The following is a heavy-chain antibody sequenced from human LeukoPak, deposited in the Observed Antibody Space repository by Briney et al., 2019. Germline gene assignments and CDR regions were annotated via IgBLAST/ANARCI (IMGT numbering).Heavy chain of an antibody. CDR1: GFTFSDYY. Sequence: GGSLRLSCAASGFTFSDYYMSWIRQAPGKGLEWVSYISSSGSTIYYADSVKGRFTISRDNAKNSLYLQMNSLRAEDTAVYYCASSPREWLPVISAWVTLPPTWGKGTTVTVSS. V-gene: IGHV3-11*04. J-gene: IGHJ6*04. CDR3: ASSPREWLPVISAWVTLPPT. D-gene: IGHD3-3*01. CDR2: ISSSGSTI.